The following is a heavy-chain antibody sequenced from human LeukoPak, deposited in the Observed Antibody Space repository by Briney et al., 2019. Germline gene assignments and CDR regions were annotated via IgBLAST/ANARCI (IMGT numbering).Heavy chain of an antibody. Sequence: SETLSLTCGVSAGSLSSYYCSWSRRPPAKGLEWIGYIYHSGSTNYNPSLMSRVPISVVTSKNQFSLKLSSVTAADTAVYYCARDSDYGVNVGAFDIWGQGTLVTVSS. V-gene: IGHV4-59*01. D-gene: IGHD4-23*01. CDR2: IYHSGST. CDR3: ARDSDYGVNVGAFDI. J-gene: IGHJ3*02. CDR1: AGSLSSYY.